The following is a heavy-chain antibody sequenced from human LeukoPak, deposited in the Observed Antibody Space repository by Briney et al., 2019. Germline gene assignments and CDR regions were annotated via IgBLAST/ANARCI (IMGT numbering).Heavy chain of an antibody. J-gene: IGHJ4*02. CDR3: ASAPYSSSFFDY. Sequence: PSETLSLTCAVYGGSFSGYYWSWIRQPPGKGLEWIGEINHSGSTNYNPSLKSRVTISVDTSKNQFSLKLSSLTAADTAVYYCASAPYSSSFFDYWGQGTLVTVSS. V-gene: IGHV4-34*01. CDR2: INHSGST. D-gene: IGHD6-13*01. CDR1: GGSFSGYY.